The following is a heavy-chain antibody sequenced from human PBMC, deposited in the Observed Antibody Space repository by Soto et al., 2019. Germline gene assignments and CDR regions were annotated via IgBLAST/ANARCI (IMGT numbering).Heavy chain of an antibody. J-gene: IGHJ6*02. D-gene: IGHD6-6*01. CDR1: GGSISSGGSY. V-gene: IGHV4-31*03. Sequence: SETLSLTCTVSGGSISSGGSYWSWIRQHSGKGLEWIGYMDNSGNTYYNPSLKGRVTISLDTSKSQFSLELTSVTAADTAVYFCARDPGRSSSSGTYYSGMDVWGQGTTVTVS. CDR2: MDNSGNT. CDR3: ARDPGRSSSSGTYYSGMDV.